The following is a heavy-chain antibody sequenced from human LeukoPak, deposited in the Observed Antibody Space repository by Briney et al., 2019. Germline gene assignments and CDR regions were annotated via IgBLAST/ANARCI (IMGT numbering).Heavy chain of an antibody. D-gene: IGHD6-19*01. CDR3: AKDRKQWLPANLDY. V-gene: IGHV3-23*01. CDR1: RFTLSSYA. J-gene: IGHJ4*02. Sequence: GGSLRDSCAGSRFTLSSYAMSGVRQAPWKGLEWVSAISGSGGSTYYAGSVKGRFTISRDNSKNTLYLQMNSLRAEDTAVYYCAKDRKQWLPANLDYWGQGTLVTVSA. CDR2: ISGSGGST.